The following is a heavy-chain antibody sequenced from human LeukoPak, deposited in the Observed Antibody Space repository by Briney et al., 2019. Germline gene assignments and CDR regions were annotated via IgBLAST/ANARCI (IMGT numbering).Heavy chain of an antibody. Sequence: GESLKISCKGSGSSFTSYWIGWVRQMPGQGLEWMGIIYPGDSDTRSSTSFQGQVTISADKSISTAYLQWSSLKASDTAMYYCARLYRSGGSCYSVYYYGMDVWGQGTTVTVSS. CDR3: ARLYRSGGSCYSVYYYGMDV. D-gene: IGHD2-15*01. J-gene: IGHJ6*02. CDR1: GSSFTSYW. CDR2: IYPGDSDT. V-gene: IGHV5-51*01.